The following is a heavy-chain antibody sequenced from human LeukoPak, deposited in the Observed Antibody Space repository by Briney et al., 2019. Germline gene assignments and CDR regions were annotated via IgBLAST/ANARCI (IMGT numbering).Heavy chain of an antibody. CDR2: IYYSGST. CDR1: GGSISSYY. J-gene: IGHJ3*02. D-gene: IGHD5-18*01. V-gene: IGHV4-59*12. CDR3: ARDLGQLVQVPKGAFDI. Sequence: SETLSLTCTVSGGSISSYYWSWIRQPPGKGLEWIGYIYYSGSTYYNPSLKSRVTISVDTSKNQFSLKLSSVTAADTAVYYCARDLGQLVQVPKGAFDIWGQGTMVTVSS.